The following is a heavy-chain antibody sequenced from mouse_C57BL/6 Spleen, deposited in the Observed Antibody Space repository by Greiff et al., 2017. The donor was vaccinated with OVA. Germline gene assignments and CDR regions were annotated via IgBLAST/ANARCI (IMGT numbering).Heavy chain of an antibody. D-gene: IGHD2-4*01. J-gene: IGHJ3*01. CDR1: GYTFTSYW. Sequence: QVQLQQPGAELVKPGASVKLSCKASGYTFTSYWMQWVKQRPGQGLEWIGEIDPSDSYTNYNQKFKGKATLTVDTSSSTAYMQLSSLTSEDSAVYYSARWGDYDRFAYWGKGTLVTVSA. V-gene: IGHV1-50*01. CDR3: ARWGDYDRFAY. CDR2: IDPSDSYT.